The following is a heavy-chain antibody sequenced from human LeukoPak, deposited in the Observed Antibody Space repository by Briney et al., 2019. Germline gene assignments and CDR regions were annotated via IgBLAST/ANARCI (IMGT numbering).Heavy chain of an antibody. D-gene: IGHD3-16*01. CDR3: ARVRGEYYYMDV. CDR1: SGSISSYY. Sequence: SETLSLTCTVSSGSISSYYWSWIRQPPGKGLEWIGYIYYSGSTNYNPSLKSRVTLSVDTSKNQFSLKLSSVTAADTAVYYCARVRGEYYYMDVWGKGTTVTVSS. J-gene: IGHJ6*03. CDR2: IYYSGST. V-gene: IGHV4-59*01.